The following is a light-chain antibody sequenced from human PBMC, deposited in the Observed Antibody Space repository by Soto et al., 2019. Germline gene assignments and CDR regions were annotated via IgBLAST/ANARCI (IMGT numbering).Light chain of an antibody. Sequence: DIVMTQSPDSLAVYLGERAIINCKSSQSVLYSSNNNNYLAWYQQKPGQPPKLLIYWASTRESGVPDRFSGSGSGTDFTLTISSLQAEDVAIYYCQQYYSTPQTFGQGTKVEIK. CDR2: WAS. CDR1: QSVLYSSNNNNY. J-gene: IGKJ1*01. V-gene: IGKV4-1*01. CDR3: QQYYSTPQT.